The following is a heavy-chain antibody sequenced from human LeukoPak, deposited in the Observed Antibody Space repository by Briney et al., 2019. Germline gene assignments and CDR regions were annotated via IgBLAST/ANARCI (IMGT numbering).Heavy chain of an antibody. CDR1: GYTLTKLS. V-gene: IGHV1-24*01. CDR3: ATVPLYGSGRGYFDY. J-gene: IGHJ4*02. Sequence: GASVKVSCKVSGYTLTKLSMHWVRQAPGKGLEWMGGFDPEDGETIYAQKFQGRVTMTEDTSTDTAYMELSSLRSEDTALYYCATVPLYGSGRGYFDYWGQGTLVTVSS. CDR2: FDPEDGET. D-gene: IGHD3-10*01.